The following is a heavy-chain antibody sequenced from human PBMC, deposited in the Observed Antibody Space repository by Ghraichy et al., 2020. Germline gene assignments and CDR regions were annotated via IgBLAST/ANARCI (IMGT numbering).Heavy chain of an antibody. Sequence: ASVKVSCKASGYTFTGYFLHWVRQAPGQGLEWMGSINPNSGGTNYAQRLQGRVTMTRDTSINTAYMEVSRLRLDDTAVYYCARGSSREGLTRAPDYWGQGTLVTVSS. J-gene: IGHJ4*02. D-gene: IGHD1-1*01. V-gene: IGHV1-2*02. CDR3: ARGSSREGLTRAPDY. CDR1: GYTFTGYF. CDR2: INPNSGGT.